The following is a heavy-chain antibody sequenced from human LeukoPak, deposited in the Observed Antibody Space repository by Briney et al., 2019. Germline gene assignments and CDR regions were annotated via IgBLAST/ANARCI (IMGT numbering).Heavy chain of an antibody. CDR1: GYDFSNYY. V-gene: IGHV1-2*02. J-gene: IGHJ5*02. CDR3: ARESACGTTNCLAPADWLDP. CDR2: ISPNSGDT. D-gene: IGHD2-2*01. Sequence: GASVKVSCKAYGYDFSNYYIHWVRQAPGQGLEWMGWISPNSGDTDIAQKFQGRVTMTRDTSIATSYMEVDSLTSDDTAVYYCARESACGTTNCLAPADWLDPWGQGTLVTVSS.